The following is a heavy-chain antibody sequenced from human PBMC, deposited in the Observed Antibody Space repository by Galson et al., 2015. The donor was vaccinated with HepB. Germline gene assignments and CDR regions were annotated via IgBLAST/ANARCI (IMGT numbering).Heavy chain of an antibody. CDR3: TREVGIAVADRHY. CDR2: IRSKAYGGTT. V-gene: IGHV3-49*03. D-gene: IGHD6-19*01. Sequence: LRLSCAASGFTFGDYAMSWFRQAPGKGLEWVGFIRSKAYGGTTEYAASVKGRFTISRDDSKSIAYLQMNSLKTEDTAVYYCTREVGIAVADRHYWGQGTLVTVSS. CDR1: GFTFGDYA. J-gene: IGHJ4*02.